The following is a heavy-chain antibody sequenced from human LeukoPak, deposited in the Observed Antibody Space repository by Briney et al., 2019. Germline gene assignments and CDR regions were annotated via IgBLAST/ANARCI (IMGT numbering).Heavy chain of an antibody. CDR2: ISSSSSYR. CDR1: GFTFSSYS. Sequence: GGSLRLSCTGSGFTFSSYSMNWVRQAPGKGLEWVSSISSSSSYRYYEESVKGRFSISRDNSKNTVYLQMNSLRAEDTAVYFCAKEYGYDYNYFYSMDVWGKGTTVTISS. D-gene: IGHD1-1*01. J-gene: IGHJ6*03. V-gene: IGHV3-21*01. CDR3: AKEYGYDYNYFYSMDV.